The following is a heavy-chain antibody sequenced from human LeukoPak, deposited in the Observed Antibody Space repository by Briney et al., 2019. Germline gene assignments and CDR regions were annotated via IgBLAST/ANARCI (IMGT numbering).Heavy chain of an antibody. J-gene: IGHJ4*02. D-gene: IGHD1-7*01. CDR1: GFTFISYW. CDR3: GREVPGGTTSLDC. V-gene: IGHV3-7*04. CDR2: IKEDGSDK. Sequence: GGSLRLSCAASGFTFISYWMSWIRQAPGKGLEWVGNIKEDGSDKNYVDSVRGRFTISRDNAKNALYLQMNSLRAEDTAVYYCGREVPGGTTSLDCWGQGTVVTVSP.